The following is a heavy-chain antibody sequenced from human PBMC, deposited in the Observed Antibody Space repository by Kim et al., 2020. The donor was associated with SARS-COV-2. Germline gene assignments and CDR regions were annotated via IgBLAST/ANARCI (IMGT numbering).Heavy chain of an antibody. Sequence: SETLSLTCAVYGGSFSGYYWSWIRQPPGKGLEWIGEINHSGSTNYNPSLKSRVTISVDTSKNQFSLKLSSVTAADTAVYYCAIGHGVYYYYGMDVWGQGTTVTVSS. CDR3: AIGHGVYYYYGMDV. CDR1: GGSFSGYY. CDR2: INHSGST. V-gene: IGHV4-34*01. J-gene: IGHJ6*02.